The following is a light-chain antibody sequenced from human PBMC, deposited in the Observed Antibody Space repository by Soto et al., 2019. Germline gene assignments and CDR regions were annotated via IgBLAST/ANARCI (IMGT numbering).Light chain of an antibody. CDR3: QQYGSSPWT. Sequence: EIVMTQSPATLSVSPGERATLSCRASQSVSSSYLAWYQQKPGQAPRLLIYGASSRATSIPDRFSGSGSGTDFTLTISRLEPEDFAVYYCQQYGSSPWTFGQGTKVDIK. J-gene: IGKJ1*01. CDR1: QSVSSSY. V-gene: IGKV3-20*01. CDR2: GAS.